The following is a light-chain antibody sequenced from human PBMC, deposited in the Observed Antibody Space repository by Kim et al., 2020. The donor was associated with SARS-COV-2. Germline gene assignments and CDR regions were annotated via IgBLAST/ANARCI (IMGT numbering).Light chain of an antibody. CDR1: SSDVGSYDF. CDR2: AVS. CDR3: CSSVGSSTWA. J-gene: IGLJ3*02. V-gene: IGLV2-23*02. Sequence: GPSVTISCTGTSSDVGSYDFVTWYQQCPGKAPKLIIFAVSERPSGVANRFSGSRSGNTASLTISGLQTEDEADYYCCSSVGSSTWAFGGGTQLTVL.